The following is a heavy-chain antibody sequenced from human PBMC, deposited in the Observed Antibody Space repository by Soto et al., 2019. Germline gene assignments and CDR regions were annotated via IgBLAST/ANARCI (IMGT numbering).Heavy chain of an antibody. V-gene: IGHV1-69*06. Sequence: VRVSLECTGWTSSKFDIRWVRQAPGQGLEWMGVILPIFGTTNYAQKFYGRVTITADKSTNTAYMELSSLRSEDTAVYFCARGLGHCGSASFYPLEAADYLG. CDR1: GWTSSKFD. CDR3: ARGLGHCGSASFYPLEAADY. J-gene: IGHJ4*01. D-gene: IGHD2-2*01. CDR2: ILPIFGTT.